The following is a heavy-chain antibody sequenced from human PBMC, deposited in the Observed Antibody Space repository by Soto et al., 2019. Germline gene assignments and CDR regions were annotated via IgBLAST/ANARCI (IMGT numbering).Heavy chain of an antibody. Sequence: EVQLVESGGDLVQPGRSLRLSCAASGFTFDDYAMHWVRQAPGKGLEWVSGISWNSGNKGYADSVKGRFTISRDNAKNFLYLEMNSLIAEDTALYYCAKEAGLVRFFDWLSNGLDVWGQGTAVTVS. CDR3: AKEAGLVRFFDWLSNGLDV. J-gene: IGHJ6*02. D-gene: IGHD3-9*01. CDR2: ISWNSGNK. V-gene: IGHV3-9*01. CDR1: GFTFDDYA.